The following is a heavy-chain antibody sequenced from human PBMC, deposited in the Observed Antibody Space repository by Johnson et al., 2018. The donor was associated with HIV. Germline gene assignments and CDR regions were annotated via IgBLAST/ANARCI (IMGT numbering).Heavy chain of an antibody. CDR1: GFTFSSYA. J-gene: IGHJ3*02. CDR2: ISGSGGST. V-gene: IGHV3-23*04. Sequence: VQLVESGGGAVQPGRSLRLSCAASGFTFSSYAMSWVRQAPGKGLEWVSAISGSGGSTYYADSVKGRFTISRDNSKNTLYLQMNSLRADDTAVYYCAREGPSERAGFDIWGQGTMVTVSS. CDR3: AREGPSERAGFDI.